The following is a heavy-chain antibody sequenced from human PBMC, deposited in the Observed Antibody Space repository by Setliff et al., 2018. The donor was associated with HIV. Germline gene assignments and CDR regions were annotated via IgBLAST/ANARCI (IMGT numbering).Heavy chain of an antibody. Sequence: ASETLSLTCTVSGGSISSHFWSWIRQPPGKGLEWIGSIYYSGSTNYNPSLKSRVTISVVTSKNQFSLKLSSVTAADTAVYYCARGRSFDYWGQGTLVTVSS. J-gene: IGHJ4*02. V-gene: IGHV4-59*11. CDR2: IYYSGST. CDR3: ARGRSFDY. CDR1: GGSISSHF.